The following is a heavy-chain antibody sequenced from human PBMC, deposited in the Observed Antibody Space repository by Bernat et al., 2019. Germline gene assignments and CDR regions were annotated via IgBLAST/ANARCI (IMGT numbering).Heavy chain of an antibody. Sequence: EVQLVESGGGLVQPGGSLRLSCAASGFTVSSNYMSWVRQAPGKGLEWVSAISGSGGSTYYADSVKGRFTISRDNSKNTLYLQMNSLRAEDTAVYYCVDFWSGEGFDYWGQGTLVTVSS. CDR1: GFTVSSNY. J-gene: IGHJ4*02. D-gene: IGHD3-3*01. CDR2: ISGSGGST. V-gene: IGHV3-23*04. CDR3: VDFWSGEGFDY.